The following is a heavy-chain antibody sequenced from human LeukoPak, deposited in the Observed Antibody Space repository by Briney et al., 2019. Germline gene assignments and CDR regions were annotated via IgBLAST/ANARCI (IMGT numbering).Heavy chain of an antibody. CDR3: ARVGYDYVWGSYRVNGMDV. V-gene: IGHV3-33*01. Sequence: GGSLRLSCAASGFTFSSYGRHWVRQAPGKGLEWVAVIWYDGSNKYYADSVKGRFTISRDNSKNTLYLQMNSLRAEDTAVYYCARVGYDYVWGSYRVNGMDVWGQGTTVTVSS. J-gene: IGHJ6*02. CDR1: GFTFSSYG. CDR2: IWYDGSNK. D-gene: IGHD3-16*02.